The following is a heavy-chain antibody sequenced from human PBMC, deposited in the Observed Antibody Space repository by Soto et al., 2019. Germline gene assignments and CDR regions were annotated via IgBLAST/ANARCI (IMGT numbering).Heavy chain of an antibody. CDR1: GYSFTSYW. CDR3: ARLATGNYDFWSGYYPEYGMDV. J-gene: IGHJ6*02. Sequence: PGESLKISCKGSGYSFTSYWIGWVRQMPGKGLEWMGIIYPGDSDTRYSPSFQGQVTISADKSISTAYLQWSSLKASDTAMYYCARLATGNYDFWSGYYPEYGMDVWGQGTTVTVSS. D-gene: IGHD3-3*01. CDR2: IYPGDSDT. V-gene: IGHV5-51*01.